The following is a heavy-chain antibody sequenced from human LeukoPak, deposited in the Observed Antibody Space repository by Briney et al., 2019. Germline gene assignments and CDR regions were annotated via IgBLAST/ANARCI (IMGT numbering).Heavy chain of an antibody. Sequence: PGGSLRLSCAASGFTFSDYYMSWIRQAPGRGLEWVSYISSSGSGGSTYYADTVKGRFTISRDNSKNTLYLQMNSLIAEDTAVYYCAKPPILPDYYDSSGYYRANDYWGQGTLVTVSS. CDR2: ISSSGSGGST. J-gene: IGHJ4*02. CDR3: AKPPILPDYYDSSGYYRANDY. CDR1: GFTFSDYY. V-gene: IGHV3-23*01. D-gene: IGHD3-22*01.